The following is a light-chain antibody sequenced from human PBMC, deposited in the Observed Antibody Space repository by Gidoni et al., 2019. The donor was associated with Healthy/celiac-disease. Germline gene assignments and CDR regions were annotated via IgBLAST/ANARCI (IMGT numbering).Light chain of an antibody. V-gene: IGKV2-28*01. CDR1: QSLLHNNGYNY. CDR2: LGS. CDR3: MQTLQTPLT. Sequence: IVMTQSPLSLPVTPGEPASISCRSSQSLLHNNGYNYLDWYLQKPGQSPQLLIYLGSNRASGVPDRFSGSGSGTDFTLKISRVGAEDVGVYYCMQTLQTPLTFGGGTKVEIK. J-gene: IGKJ4*01.